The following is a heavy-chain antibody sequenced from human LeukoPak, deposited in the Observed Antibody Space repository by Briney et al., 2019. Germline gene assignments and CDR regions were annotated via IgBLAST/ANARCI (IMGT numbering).Heavy chain of an antibody. Sequence: KPGGSLRLSCSASGFTFSYYNMNWVRQAPGKRLEWVASISGGSDYIEYADSVKGRFTISRDNAKNSLFLQISNLSAEDTAVYYCARLDESEGDYWGQGTLLTVSS. V-gene: IGHV3-21*06. CDR2: ISGGSDYI. J-gene: IGHJ4*02. CDR1: GFTFSYYN. CDR3: ARLDESEGDY.